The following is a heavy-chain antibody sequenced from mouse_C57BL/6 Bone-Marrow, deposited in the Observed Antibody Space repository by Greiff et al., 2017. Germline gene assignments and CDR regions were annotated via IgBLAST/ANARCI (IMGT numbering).Heavy chain of an antibody. J-gene: IGHJ4*01. V-gene: IGHV14-4*01. CDR1: GFNIKDDY. Sequence: VQLQQSGAELVRPGASVKLSCTASGFNIKDDYMHWVKQRPEQGLEWIGWIDPENGDTEYASKFQGKATITADTSSNTAYLQLSSLTSEDTAGYYCTTYYVAMDYWGQGTSVTVSS. CDR3: TTYYVAMDY. CDR2: IDPENGDT. D-gene: IGHD1-1*01.